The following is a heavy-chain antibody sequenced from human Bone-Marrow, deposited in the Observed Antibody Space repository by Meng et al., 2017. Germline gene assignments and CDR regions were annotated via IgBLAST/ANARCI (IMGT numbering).Heavy chain of an antibody. CDR2: IKSKVDGGTT. V-gene: IGHV3-15*01. J-gene: IGHJ4*02. Sequence: EVQLVESGGGLVKPGGSLRLSCVASGGTFRNFWMTWVRQAPGKGLEWVGRIKSKVDGGTTDFAAPVKGRFTISRDDSKNTLYLQMNSLITEDTAVYFCATGATAADHWGQGTLVTVSS. D-gene: IGHD6-13*01. CDR1: GGTFRNFW. CDR3: ATGATAADH.